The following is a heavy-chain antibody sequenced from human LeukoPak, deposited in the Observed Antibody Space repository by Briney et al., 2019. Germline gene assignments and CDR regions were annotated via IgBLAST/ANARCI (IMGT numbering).Heavy chain of an antibody. J-gene: IGHJ3*02. CDR3: AKGGSYEAFDI. Sequence: GGSLRLSCAASGFTFSSYWMSWVRQAPGKGLEWVANIKQDGSEKYYVDSVKGRFTISRDNSKNTLYLQMNSLRAEDTAVYYCAKGGSYEAFDIWGQGTMVTVSS. V-gene: IGHV3-7*03. CDR1: GFTFSSYW. CDR2: IKQDGSEK. D-gene: IGHD1-26*01.